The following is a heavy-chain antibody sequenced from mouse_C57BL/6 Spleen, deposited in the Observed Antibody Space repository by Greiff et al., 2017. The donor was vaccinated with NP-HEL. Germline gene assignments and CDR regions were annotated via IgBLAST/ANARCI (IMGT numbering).Heavy chain of an antibody. D-gene: IGHD2-3*01. J-gene: IGHJ2*01. Sequence: VQLQQSGPELVKPGASVKISCKASGYAFSSSWMNWVKQRPGKGLEWIGRIYPGDGDTNYNGKFKGKATLTADKSSSTAYMQLSSLTSEDSAVYFCARSAGLLGYWGQGTTLTVSS. CDR3: ARSAGLLGY. V-gene: IGHV1-82*01. CDR2: IYPGDGDT. CDR1: GYAFSSSW.